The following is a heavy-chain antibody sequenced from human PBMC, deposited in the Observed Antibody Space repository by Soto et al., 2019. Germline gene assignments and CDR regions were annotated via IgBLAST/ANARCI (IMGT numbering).Heavy chain of an antibody. V-gene: IGHV4-39*01. D-gene: IGHD2-2*01. CDR1: GGSISSSSYY. Sequence: NPSETLSLTCTVSGGSISSSSYYWGWIRQPPGKGLEWIGSIYYSGSTYYNPSLKSRVTISVDTSKNQFSLKLSSVTAADTAVYYCARFEDIVVVPAALHFYYYYGMDVWGQGTTVTVSS. CDR3: ARFEDIVVVPAALHFYYYYGMDV. J-gene: IGHJ6*02. CDR2: IYYSGST.